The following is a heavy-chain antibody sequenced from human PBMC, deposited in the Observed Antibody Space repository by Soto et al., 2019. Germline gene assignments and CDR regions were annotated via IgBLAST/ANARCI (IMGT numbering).Heavy chain of an antibody. CDR2: INHSGST. J-gene: IGHJ3*02. D-gene: IGHD1-20*01. V-gene: IGHV4-34*01. CDR1: GGSFSGFY. Sequence: SETLSLTCAVYGGSFSGFYWSWIRQPPGRGLEYIGEINHSGSTNYNPSLKSRVTMSVDTSKNQFSLNLNSVTAADTAVYYCARGYKGLPQIWAQGTMVTVSS. CDR3: ARGYKGLPQI.